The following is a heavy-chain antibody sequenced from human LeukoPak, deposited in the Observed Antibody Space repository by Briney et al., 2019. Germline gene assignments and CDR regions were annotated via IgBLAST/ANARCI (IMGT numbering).Heavy chain of an antibody. V-gene: IGHV3-21*01. CDR3: ASPPWGRILTGYLGSDAFDI. CDR1: GFTFSSYS. CDR2: ISSSSSYI. J-gene: IGHJ3*02. D-gene: IGHD3-9*01. Sequence: GGSLRLSCAASGFTFSSYSMNWVHQAPGKGLEWVSSISSSSSYIYYADSVKGRFTISRDNAKNSLYLQMNSLRAEDTAVYYCASPPWGRILTGYLGSDAFDIWAKGLWSPSLQ.